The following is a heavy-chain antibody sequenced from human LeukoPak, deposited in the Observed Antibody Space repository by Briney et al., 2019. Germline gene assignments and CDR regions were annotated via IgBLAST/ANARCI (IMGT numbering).Heavy chain of an antibody. Sequence: GGSLRLSCAASGFTVSSNYMTWVRQAPGKGLEWVSSIRGSGFNTYYADSVKGRFTISRDNSKNTLYLQMNNVGAEDTALYYCAKCMAEPGTCYFDYWGQGTLVTVSS. V-gene: IGHV3-23*01. J-gene: IGHJ4*02. CDR3: AKCMAEPGTCYFDY. D-gene: IGHD6-13*01. CDR1: GFTVSSNY. CDR2: IRGSGFNT.